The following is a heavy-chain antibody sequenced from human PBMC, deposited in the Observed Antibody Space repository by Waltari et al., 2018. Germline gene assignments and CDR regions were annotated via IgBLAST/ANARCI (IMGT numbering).Heavy chain of an antibody. CDR2: INHSGST. D-gene: IGHD2-21*02. V-gene: IGHV4-34*01. Sequence: QVQLQQWGAGLLKPSETLSLTCAVYGGSFSGYYWSWIRQPPGKGLEWIGEINHSGSTNYNPSLKSRVTISVDTSKNQFSLKLSSVTAADTAVYYCAREKRALYRGGDCYQYYNWFDPWGQGTLVTVSS. J-gene: IGHJ5*02. CDR1: GGSFSGYY. CDR3: AREKRALYRGGDCYQYYNWFDP.